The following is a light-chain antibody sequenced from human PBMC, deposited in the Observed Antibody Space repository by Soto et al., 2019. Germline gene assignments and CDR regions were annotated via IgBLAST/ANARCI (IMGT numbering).Light chain of an antibody. CDR2: GAS. CDR3: QQSDTTPLT. Sequence: DLLLTQSPSSLSGFVGDTVIITCRASQRISGAYVNWFQQQPGKAPKLLIYGASRLQPGVASRFSGAGSGTEFALTISRLQPEDLGTYFCQQSDTTPLTFGGGTRV. CDR1: QRISGAY. J-gene: IGKJ4*01. V-gene: IGKV1-39*01.